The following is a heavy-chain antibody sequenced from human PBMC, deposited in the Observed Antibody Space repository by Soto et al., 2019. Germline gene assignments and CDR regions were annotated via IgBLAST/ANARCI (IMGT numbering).Heavy chain of an antibody. Sequence: QVQLVQSGAEEKKPGASVKVSCKASGYTFTSYAMHWVRQAPGQRLEWMGWINAGNGNTKYSQKFQGRVTITRDTSASTAYMELSSLRSEDTAVYYCARGIEQRLAFDYWGQGTLVTVSS. CDR1: GYTFTSYA. D-gene: IGHD6-25*01. J-gene: IGHJ4*02. CDR3: ARGIEQRLAFDY. CDR2: INAGNGNT. V-gene: IGHV1-3*05.